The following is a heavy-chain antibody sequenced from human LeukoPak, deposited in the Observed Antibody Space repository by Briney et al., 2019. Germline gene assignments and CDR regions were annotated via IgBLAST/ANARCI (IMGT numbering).Heavy chain of an antibody. J-gene: IGHJ3*02. CDR3: ARDGDYNDAFDI. Sequence: PGGSLRLSCAASGFTFSSYGMHWVRQAPSKGLEWVAVIWYDGSNKYYADSVKGRFTISRDNSKNTLYLQMNSLRAEDTAVYYCARDGDYNDAFDIWGQGTMVTVSS. CDR1: GFTFSSYG. CDR2: IWYDGSNK. V-gene: IGHV3-33*01. D-gene: IGHD4-17*01.